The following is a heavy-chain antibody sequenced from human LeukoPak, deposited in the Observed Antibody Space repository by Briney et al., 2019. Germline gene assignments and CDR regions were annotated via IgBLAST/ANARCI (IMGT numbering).Heavy chain of an antibody. V-gene: IGHV4-34*01. CDR3: ARGHVTMIVDY. CDR1: GGSFSGYY. Sequence: SETLSLTCAVYGGSFSGYYWSWIRQPPGKGLEWIGETNHSGSTNYNPSLKSRVTISVDTSKNQFSLKLSSVTAADTAVYYCARGHVTMIVDYWGQGTLVTVSS. J-gene: IGHJ4*02. D-gene: IGHD3-22*01. CDR2: TNHSGST.